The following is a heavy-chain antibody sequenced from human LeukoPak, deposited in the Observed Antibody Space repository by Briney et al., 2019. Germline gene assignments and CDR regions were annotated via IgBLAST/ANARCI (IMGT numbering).Heavy chain of an antibody. Sequence: SQTLSLTCTVSGGSISSGDYYWSWIRQPPGKGLEWIGYIYYSGGTYYNPSLKSRVTISVDTSKNQFSLKLSSVTAADTAVYYCARDRAQGWFDPWGQGTLVTVSS. V-gene: IGHV4-30-4*01. CDR3: ARDRAQGWFDP. CDR2: IYYSGGT. CDR1: GGSISSGDYY. D-gene: IGHD3-10*01. J-gene: IGHJ5*02.